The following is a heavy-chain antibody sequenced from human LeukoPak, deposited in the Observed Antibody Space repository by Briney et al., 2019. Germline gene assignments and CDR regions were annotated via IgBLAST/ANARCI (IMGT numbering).Heavy chain of an antibody. CDR2: IYHSGST. J-gene: IGHJ3*02. D-gene: IGHD3-3*01. Sequence: TASETLPLTCAASGFSISSGYYWGWIRQPPGKGLECIGSIYHSGSTYYNPSLKSRVTISVDTSKNQFSLKLSSVTAADTAVYYCASETIFGVSNAFDIWGQGTMVTVSS. CDR3: ASETIFGVSNAFDI. CDR1: GFSISSGYY. V-gene: IGHV4-38-2*01.